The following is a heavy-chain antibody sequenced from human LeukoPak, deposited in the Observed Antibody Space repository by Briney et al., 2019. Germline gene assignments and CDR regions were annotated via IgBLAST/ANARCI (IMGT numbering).Heavy chain of an antibody. D-gene: IGHD3-9*01. J-gene: IGHJ5*02. V-gene: IGHV4-61*08. CDR2: IYYSGST. CDR3: ARVSRYFDWLRGSENWFDP. CDR1: GGSISSGDYY. Sequence: SETLSLTCTVSGGSISSGDYYWSWIRQPPGKGLEWIGYIYYSGSTNYNPSLKSRVTISVNTSKNQFSLKLSSVPAADTAVYYCARVSRYFDWLRGSENWFDPWGQGTLVTVSS.